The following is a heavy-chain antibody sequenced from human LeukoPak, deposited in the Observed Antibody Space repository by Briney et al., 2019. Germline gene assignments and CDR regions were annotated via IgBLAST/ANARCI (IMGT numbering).Heavy chain of an antibody. Sequence: SETLSLTCTVSGGSISSGDYYWSWIRQPPGKGLEWIGYIYYSGSTYYNPSLKSRVTISVDTSKNQFSPKLSSVTAADTAVYYCARADIAMVHFDYWGQGTLVTVSS. V-gene: IGHV4-30-4*08. CDR1: GGSISSGDYY. D-gene: IGHD5-18*01. CDR3: ARADIAMVHFDY. CDR2: IYYSGST. J-gene: IGHJ4*02.